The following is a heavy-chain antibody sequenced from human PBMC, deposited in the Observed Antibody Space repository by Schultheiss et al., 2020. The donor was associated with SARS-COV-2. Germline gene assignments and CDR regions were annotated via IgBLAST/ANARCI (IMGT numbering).Heavy chain of an antibody. CDR2: IFSNDEK. D-gene: IGHD6-19*01. V-gene: IGHV2-26*01. CDR1: GFSLSNARMG. Sequence: SGPTLVKPTQTLTLTCTVSGFSLSNARMGVSWIRQPPGKALEWLAHIFSNDEKSFSTSLRRRLNISKDTSKSQVVLTLTNMDPMDTATYFCARSETPPAHYSSGFRRWGQGILVTVSS. J-gene: IGHJ4*02. CDR3: ARSETPPAHYSSGFRR.